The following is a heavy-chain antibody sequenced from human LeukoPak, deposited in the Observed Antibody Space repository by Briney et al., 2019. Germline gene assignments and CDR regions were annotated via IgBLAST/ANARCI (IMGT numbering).Heavy chain of an antibody. D-gene: IGHD6-19*01. V-gene: IGHV3-21*01. Sequence: PGESLRLSCAASGFTFSSYSMNWVRQAPGKGLEWVSSISSSSYIYYADSVKGRFTISRDNAKNSLYLQMNSLRAEDTAVYYCASFDSSGCFYYWGQGTLVTVSS. CDR1: GFTFSSYS. CDR3: ASFDSSGCFYY. J-gene: IGHJ4*02. CDR2: ISSSSYI.